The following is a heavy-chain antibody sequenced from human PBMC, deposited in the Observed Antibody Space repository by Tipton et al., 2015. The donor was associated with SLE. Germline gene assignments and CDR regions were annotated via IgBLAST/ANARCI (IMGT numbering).Heavy chain of an antibody. D-gene: IGHD7-27*01. CDR3: ARGLGAFDI. Sequence: LSCTVSGGSISSYYWSWIRQPPGKGLEWIGYIYYSGSTNYNPSLKSRVTISIDTSKNQFSLKLSSVTAADTAVYYCARGLGAFDIWGQGTMVTVSS. CDR1: GGSISSYY. J-gene: IGHJ3*02. V-gene: IGHV4-59*01. CDR2: IYYSGST.